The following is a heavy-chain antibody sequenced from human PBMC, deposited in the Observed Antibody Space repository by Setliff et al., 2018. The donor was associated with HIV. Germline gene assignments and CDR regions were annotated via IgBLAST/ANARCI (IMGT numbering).Heavy chain of an antibody. J-gene: IGHJ4*02. Sequence: SVKVSCKVSGYTLTKLSMHWVRQAPEKGLEWMGGFDPELGETFFAQNFRGRLTMTQDTSTDTAYMELTSLRSDDTAMYYCATDNREGVGTPYYFDYWGQGTQVTVSS. CDR3: ATDNREGVGTPYYFDY. V-gene: IGHV1-24*01. CDR1: GYTLTKLS. D-gene: IGHD1-26*01. CDR2: FDPELGET.